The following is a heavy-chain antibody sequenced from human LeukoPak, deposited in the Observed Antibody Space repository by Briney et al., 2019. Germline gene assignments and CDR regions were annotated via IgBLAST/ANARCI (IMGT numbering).Heavy chain of an antibody. CDR3: AGDYNSLTGLNY. J-gene: IGHJ4*02. D-gene: IGHD3-9*01. Sequence: GGSLRLSCAASGFTFSDSAMHWVRQASGKGLEWLGRIRTQANNDATVYGASVKGRFIISRDDSRNTAYLQMNSLKTEGTAVYYCAGDYNSLTGLNYWGQGTLVTVSS. CDR2: IRTQANNDAT. V-gene: IGHV3-73*01. CDR1: GFTFSDSA.